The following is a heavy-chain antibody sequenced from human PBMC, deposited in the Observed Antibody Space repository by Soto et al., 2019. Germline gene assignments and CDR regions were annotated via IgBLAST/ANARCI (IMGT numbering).Heavy chain of an antibody. CDR1: GYTFTSYG. Sequence: ASVKLSCKACGYTFTSYGISWVRQAPGQGLEGMGWISAYNGNTNYAQKLQGRVTMTTDTSTSTAYMELRSVRSDDTAVYYCARDLGYYGSSGYYYFEGSFDYWGQGTLVTVSS. CDR2: ISAYNGNT. V-gene: IGHV1-18*01. CDR3: ARDLGYYGSSGYYYFEGSFDY. D-gene: IGHD3-22*01. J-gene: IGHJ4*02.